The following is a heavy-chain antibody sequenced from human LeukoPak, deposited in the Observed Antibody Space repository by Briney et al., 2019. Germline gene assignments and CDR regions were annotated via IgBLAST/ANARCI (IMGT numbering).Heavy chain of an antibody. D-gene: IGHD3-16*01. CDR2: IYHSGST. CDR1: GGSISSGGYS. V-gene: IGHV4-30-2*01. Sequence: SETLSLTCAVSGGSISSGGYSWSWIRQPPGKGLEWIGYIYHSGSTYYNPSLKSRVTISVDRSKNQFSLKLSSVTAADTAVYYCARATYYFDYWGQGILVTVSS. CDR3: ARATYYFDY. J-gene: IGHJ4*02.